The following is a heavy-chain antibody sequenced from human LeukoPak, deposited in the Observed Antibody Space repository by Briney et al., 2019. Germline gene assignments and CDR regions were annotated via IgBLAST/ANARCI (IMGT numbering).Heavy chain of an antibody. CDR1: GGSFSGYY. Sequence: SETLSLTCAVYGGSFSGYYWSWIRQPPEKGLEWIGEINHSGSTNYNPSLKSRVTISVDTSKNQFSLKLSSVTAADTAVYYCARGTGVIMNWFDPWGQGTLVTVSS. CDR2: INHSGST. V-gene: IGHV4-34*01. D-gene: IGHD3-10*01. J-gene: IGHJ5*02. CDR3: ARGTGVIMNWFDP.